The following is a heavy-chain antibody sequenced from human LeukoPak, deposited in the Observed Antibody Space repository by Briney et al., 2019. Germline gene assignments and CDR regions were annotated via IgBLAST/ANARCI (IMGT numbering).Heavy chain of an antibody. V-gene: IGHV1-24*01. CDR3: ATDRITIFGIGIAFDY. CDR2: FDPEDGET. Sequence: GASVKVSCKVSGYTLTELSMHWVRQAPGKGLEWMGGFDPEDGETIYAQKFQGRVTMTEDTSTDTAYMELSSLRSEDTAVYYCATDRITIFGIGIAFDYWGQGTLVTVSS. CDR1: GYTLTELS. D-gene: IGHD3-9*01. J-gene: IGHJ4*02.